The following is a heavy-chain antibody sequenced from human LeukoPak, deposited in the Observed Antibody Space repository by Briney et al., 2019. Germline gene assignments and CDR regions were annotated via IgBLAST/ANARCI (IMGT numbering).Heavy chain of an antibody. CDR1: GFTFSGYA. Sequence: GGSLRLSCAAFGFTFSGYALTWVRQAPGKGLEWVSTITGSGDATYYASSVKGLFTISRDNSQNMLFLQMNSLTAEDTARYYCAKDLGIAARPVFDSWGRGTLVTVSS. CDR3: AKDLGIAARPVFDS. D-gene: IGHD6-6*01. J-gene: IGHJ4*02. V-gene: IGHV3-23*01. CDR2: ITGSGDAT.